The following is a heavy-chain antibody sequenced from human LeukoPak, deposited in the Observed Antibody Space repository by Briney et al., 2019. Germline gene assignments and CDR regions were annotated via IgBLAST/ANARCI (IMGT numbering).Heavy chain of an antibody. V-gene: IGHV3-30*02. CDR2: IRYDGSNK. J-gene: IGHJ4*02. CDR1: GFTFSSYG. Sequence: PGGSPRLSCAASGFTFSSYGMHWVRQAPGKGLEWVAFIRYDGSNKYYADSVKGRFTISRDNSKNTLYLQMNSLRAEDTAVYYCAKDGDFWSGYPSYWGQGTLVTVSS. D-gene: IGHD3-3*01. CDR3: AKDGDFWSGYPSY.